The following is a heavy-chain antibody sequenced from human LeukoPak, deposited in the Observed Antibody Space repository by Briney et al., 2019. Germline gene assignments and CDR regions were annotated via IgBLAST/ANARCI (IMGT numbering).Heavy chain of an antibody. V-gene: IGHV3-23*01. D-gene: IGHD6-13*01. CDR2: ISGSGGST. CDR3: AKDEGVFGFDY. CDR1: GFTFSSYA. J-gene: IGHJ4*02. Sequence: GGSLKLSCAASGFTFSSYAMSWVRQAPGKGLEWVSAISGSGGSTYYADSVKGRFTISRDNSKNTLYLQVNSLRAEDTAVYYCAKDEGVFGFDYWGQGTLVTVSS.